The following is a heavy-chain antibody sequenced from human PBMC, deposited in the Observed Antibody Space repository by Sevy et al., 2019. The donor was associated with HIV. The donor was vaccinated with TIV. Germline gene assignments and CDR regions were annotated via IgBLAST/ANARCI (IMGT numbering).Heavy chain of an antibody. CDR3: ARGRKTTQEWLEELDYYYGMDV. Sequence: GGSLRLSCAASGFTFSTYDMHWVRQAPGKGLEWVAYIRYDGSNKYYGDSVRGRFTISRDNSKSRVYVQLNSLRAEDTAVYYCARGRKTTQEWLEELDYYYGMDVWGQGTSVTVSS. D-gene: IGHD2-8*01. CDR2: IRYDGSNK. J-gene: IGHJ6*02. V-gene: IGHV3-30*02. CDR1: GFTFSTYD.